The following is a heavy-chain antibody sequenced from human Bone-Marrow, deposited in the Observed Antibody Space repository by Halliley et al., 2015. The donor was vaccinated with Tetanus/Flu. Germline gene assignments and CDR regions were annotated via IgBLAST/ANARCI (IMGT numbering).Heavy chain of an antibody. Sequence: WMGLIDAGDSDTRYSPAFQGQVTIPVDKSISTAYVQWSILKASDTAMYYCARRSGPLTSAFDIWGQGTKVTVSS. CDR3: ARRSGPLTSAFDI. CDR2: IDAGDSDT. D-gene: IGHD3-9*01. J-gene: IGHJ3*02. V-gene: IGHV5-51*01.